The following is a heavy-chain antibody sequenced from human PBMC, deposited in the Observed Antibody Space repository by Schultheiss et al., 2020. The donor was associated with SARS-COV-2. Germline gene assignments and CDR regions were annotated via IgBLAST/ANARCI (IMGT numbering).Heavy chain of an antibody. Sequence: ASVKVSCKASGYTFTSYDINWVRQATGQGLEWMGWMNPNSGNTGYAQKFQGRVTMTEDTSTDTAYMELSSLRSDDTAVYYCARDTASGGSTWYLYFQHWGQGTLVTVSS. J-gene: IGHJ1*01. CDR3: ARDTASGGSTWYLYFQH. CDR2: MNPNSGNT. D-gene: IGHD6-13*01. V-gene: IGHV1-8*01. CDR1: GYTFTSYD.